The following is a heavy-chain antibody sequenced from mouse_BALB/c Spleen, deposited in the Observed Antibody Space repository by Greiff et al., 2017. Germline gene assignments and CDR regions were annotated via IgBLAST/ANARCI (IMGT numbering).Heavy chain of an antibody. J-gene: IGHJ4*01. Sequence: QVQLQQSGAELMKPGASVKISCKATGYTFSSYWIEWVKQRPGHGLEWIGEILPGSASTNYNEKFKGKATFTADTSSNTAYMQLSSLTSEDSAVYYCAREGKRRDAMDYWGQGTSVTVSS. CDR1: GYTFSSYW. D-gene: IGHD1-2*01. CDR2: ILPGSAST. CDR3: AREGKRRDAMDY. V-gene: IGHV1-9*01.